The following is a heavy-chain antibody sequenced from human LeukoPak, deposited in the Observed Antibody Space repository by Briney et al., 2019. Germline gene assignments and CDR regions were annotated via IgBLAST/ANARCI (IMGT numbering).Heavy chain of an antibody. CDR2: IIPIFGTA. J-gene: IGHJ4*02. CDR3: ARDRYDSSGYYQGSFAY. Sequence: ASVKVSCKASGGTFSSYAISWVRQAPGQGLEWMGGIIPIFGTANYAQKFQGRVTITADESTSTAYMELISLRSEDTAVYYCARDRYDSSGYYQGSFAYWGQGTLVTVSS. V-gene: IGHV1-69*13. D-gene: IGHD3-22*01. CDR1: GGTFSSYA.